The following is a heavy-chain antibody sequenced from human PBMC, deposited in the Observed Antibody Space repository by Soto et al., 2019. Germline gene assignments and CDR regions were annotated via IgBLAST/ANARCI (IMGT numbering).Heavy chain of an antibody. V-gene: IGHV4-4*07. D-gene: IGHD6-13*01. CDR1: GGSISSYY. Sequence: PSETLSLTCTVSGGSISSYYWSWIRQPAGKGLGWIGRIYTSGSTNYNPSLKSRVTMSVDTSKNQFSLKLSSVTAADTAVYYCARAWDSSSWYNWFDPWGQGTLVTVSS. CDR3: ARAWDSSSWYNWFDP. J-gene: IGHJ5*02. CDR2: IYTSGST.